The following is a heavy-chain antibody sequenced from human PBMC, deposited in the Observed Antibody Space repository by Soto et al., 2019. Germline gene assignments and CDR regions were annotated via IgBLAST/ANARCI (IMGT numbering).Heavy chain of an antibody. CDR2: IYYSGST. CDR3: ARDHQPGVRGNWFDP. J-gene: IGHJ5*02. V-gene: IGHV4-31*03. Sequence: PWETLSLTCTVSGGSISSGGYYWSWIRPHPGKGLEWIGYIYYSGSTYYNPSLKSRVTISVDTSKNQFSLKLSSVTAADTAVYYCARDHQPGVRGNWFDPWGQGTLVTVSS. D-gene: IGHD3-10*01. CDR1: GGSISSGGYY.